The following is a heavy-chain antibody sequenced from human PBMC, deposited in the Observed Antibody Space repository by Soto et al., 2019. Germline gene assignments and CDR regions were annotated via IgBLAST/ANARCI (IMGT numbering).Heavy chain of an antibody. J-gene: IGHJ4*02. V-gene: IGHV3-23*01. CDR2: ISGSGGNT. D-gene: IGHD6-13*01. Sequence: GGSLRHSCASSEFTFASSSRSWVSQAPGKGLEWVSGISGSGGNTYNADSVKGRFTISRDNSKNTLYLDMISLRAEDTAVYYCAKGLSIAAAGTFDYWGQGTLVNVSS. CDR1: EFTFASSS. CDR3: AKGLSIAAAGTFDY.